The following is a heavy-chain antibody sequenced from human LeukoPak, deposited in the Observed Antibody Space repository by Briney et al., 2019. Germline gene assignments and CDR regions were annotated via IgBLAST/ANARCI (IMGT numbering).Heavy chain of an antibody. V-gene: IGHV4-59*01. CDR3: ARDMTPNDAFDI. J-gene: IGHJ3*02. CDR2: IYYSGNT. CDR1: GGSISSYY. Sequence: SETLSLTCSVSGGSISSYYWSWIRQPPGKGLEWIGYIYYSGNTNYNPCLKSRVTISVDTSKNQFSLKLSSVTAADTAVYYCARDMTPNDAFDIWGQGTMVTVSS.